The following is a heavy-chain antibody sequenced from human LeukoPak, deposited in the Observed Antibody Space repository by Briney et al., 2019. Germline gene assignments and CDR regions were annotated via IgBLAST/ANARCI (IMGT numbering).Heavy chain of an antibody. CDR3: ARQGSYDFWSGYYRDYYYGMDV. CDR1: GGSISSYY. J-gene: IGHJ6*02. Sequence: SETLSLTCTVSGGSISSYYWSWIRQPPGKGLEWIGYIYYSGSTDYNPSLKSRVTISVDTSKNQFSLKLSSVTAADTAVYHCARQGSYDFWSGYYRDYYYGMDVWGQGTTVTVSS. V-gene: IGHV4-59*08. D-gene: IGHD3-3*01. CDR2: IYYSGST.